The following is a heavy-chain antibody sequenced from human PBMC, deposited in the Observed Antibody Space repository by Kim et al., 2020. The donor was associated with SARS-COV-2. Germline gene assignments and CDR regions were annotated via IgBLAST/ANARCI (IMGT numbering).Heavy chain of an antibody. CDR2: IYYSGST. CDR1: GGSISSGGYY. J-gene: IGHJ6*02. D-gene: IGHD6-13*01. V-gene: IGHV4-31*03. CDR3: AGEVAAAGLYGMDV. Sequence: SETLSLTCTVSGGSISSGGYYWSWIRQHPGKGLEWIGYIYYSGSTYYNPSLKSRVTISVDTSKNQFSLKLSSVTAADTAVYYSAGEVAAAGLYGMDVWGQGTTVTVSS.